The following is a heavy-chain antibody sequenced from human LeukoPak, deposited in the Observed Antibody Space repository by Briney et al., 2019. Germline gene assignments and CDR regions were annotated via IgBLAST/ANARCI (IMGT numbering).Heavy chain of an antibody. Sequence: PGGSLRLSCAASGFSLSNYWMHWVRHAPGKGLMWVSQISPDGSQTFYADSVKGRFTISRDNAKNTLFLQMDGLRAEDTALYYCVRSLRSADFWGQGTLVTVSS. J-gene: IGHJ4*02. CDR3: VRSLRSADF. CDR1: GFSLSNYW. CDR2: ISPDGSQT. V-gene: IGHV3-74*01.